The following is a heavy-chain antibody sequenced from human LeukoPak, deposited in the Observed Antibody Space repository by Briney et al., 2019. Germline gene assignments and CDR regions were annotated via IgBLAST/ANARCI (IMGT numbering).Heavy chain of an antibody. CDR2: ISGSGGST. V-gene: IGHV3-23*01. CDR1: GFTFSSYA. Sequence: QAGGSLRLSCAASGFTFSSYAMSWVRRAPGKGLEWVSAISGSGGSTYYADSVKGRFTISRDNSKNTLFLQMNSLRAEDTAVYYCTKDPATVVYWGQGTMVTVSS. J-gene: IGHJ4*02. CDR3: TKDPATVVY. D-gene: IGHD2-15*01.